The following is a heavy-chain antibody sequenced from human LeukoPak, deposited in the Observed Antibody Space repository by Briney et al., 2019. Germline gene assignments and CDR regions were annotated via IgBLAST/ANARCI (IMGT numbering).Heavy chain of an antibody. V-gene: IGHV4-34*01. J-gene: IGHJ6*03. CDR3: ATRAEVVPAAINYYYYYMDV. Sequence: SETLSLTCAVYGGSFSGYYWSWIRQPPGKGLEWIGEINHSGSTNYNPSLKSRVTISVDTSKNQFSLKLSSVTAADTAVYYCATRAEVVPAAINYYYYYMDVWGKGTTVTVSS. CDR2: INHSGST. D-gene: IGHD2-2*02. CDR1: GGSFSGYY.